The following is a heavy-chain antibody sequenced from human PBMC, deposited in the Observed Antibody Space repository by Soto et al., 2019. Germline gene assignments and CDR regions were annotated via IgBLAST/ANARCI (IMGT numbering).Heavy chain of an antibody. CDR2: IIPIFGTA. D-gene: IGHD4-17*01. J-gene: IGHJ4*02. CDR1: GGTFSSYA. Sequence: GASVKVSCKASGGTFSSYAISWVRQAPGQGLEWMGGIIPIFGTANYAQKFQGRVTITADESTSTAYMELSSLRSEDTAVYYCARTNDYGDYYFDYWGQGTLVTVSS. V-gene: IGHV1-69*13. CDR3: ARTNDYGDYYFDY.